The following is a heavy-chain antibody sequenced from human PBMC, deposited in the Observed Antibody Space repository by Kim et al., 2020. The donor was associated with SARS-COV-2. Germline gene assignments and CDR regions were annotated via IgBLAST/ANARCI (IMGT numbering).Heavy chain of an antibody. V-gene: IGHV1-69*13. CDR1: GGTFSSYA. D-gene: IGHD1-1*01. CDR2: IIPIFGTA. J-gene: IGHJ6*02. CDR3: ARVMNWYNYYYGMDV. Sequence: SVKVSCKASGGTFSSYAISWVRQAPGQGLEWMGGIIPIFGTANYAQKFQGRATITADESTSTAYMELSSLRSEDTAVYYCARVMNWYNYYYGMDVWGQGTTVTVSS.